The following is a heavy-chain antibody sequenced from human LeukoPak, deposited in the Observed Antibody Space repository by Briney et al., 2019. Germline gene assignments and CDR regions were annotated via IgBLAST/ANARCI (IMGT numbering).Heavy chain of an antibody. J-gene: IGHJ4*02. D-gene: IGHD1-26*01. CDR2: IYPGDSDT. V-gene: IGHV5-51*01. Sequence: GESLKISCQGSGYSFTSYWIGWVRQMPGKGLEWMGIIYPGDSDTRYSPSFQGQVTISADKSISTAYLQWSSLRAEDTAVYYCARPLLGADRSLWYYFDYWGQGTLVTVSS. CDR3: ARPLLGADRSLWYYFDY. CDR1: GYSFTSYW.